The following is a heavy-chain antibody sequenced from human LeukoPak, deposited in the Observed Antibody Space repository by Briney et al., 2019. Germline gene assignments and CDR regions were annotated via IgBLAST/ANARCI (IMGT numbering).Heavy chain of an antibody. CDR2: IYYSGST. CDR3: ASSLYSNYPFDY. Sequence: SETLSLTCTVSGGSISSGDYYWRWLRQPPGRGLEWIGYIYYSGSTYYNPSLKSRVTISVETPKNQLSLKLSSVTAADTAVYYCASSLYSNYPFDYWGQGTLVTVSS. CDR1: GGSISSGDYY. V-gene: IGHV4-30-4*08. J-gene: IGHJ4*02. D-gene: IGHD4-11*01.